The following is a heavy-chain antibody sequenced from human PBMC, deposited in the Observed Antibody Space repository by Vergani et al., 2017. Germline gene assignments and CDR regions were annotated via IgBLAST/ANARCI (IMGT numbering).Heavy chain of an antibody. CDR2: LFPSGST. CDR1: GAPISYWC. Sequence: QVQMQESGPGLVKTSETLSLTCSASGAPISYWCWSWLRQPAGKGLEWIGRLFPSGSTNYKPSLKSRVTMSIDTSKKQFSLKLTSVTAADTAVYYCATGAGPFDIWGQGTLVTVSS. J-gene: IGHJ4*02. D-gene: IGHD7-27*01. V-gene: IGHV4-4*07. CDR3: ATGAGPFDI.